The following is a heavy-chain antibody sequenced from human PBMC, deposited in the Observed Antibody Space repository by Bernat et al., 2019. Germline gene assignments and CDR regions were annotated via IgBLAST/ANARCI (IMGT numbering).Heavy chain of an antibody. CDR1: GFTFSSYG. D-gene: IGHD4-23*01. V-gene: IGHV3-30*18. CDR3: AKDRGTTVVTPWFDP. Sequence: QVQLVESGGGVVQPGRSLRLSCAASGFTFSSYGMHWVRQAPGKGLEWVAVISYDGSNKYYADPVKGRFTISRDNSKNTLYLQMNSLRAEDTAVYYCAKDRGTTVVTPWFDPWGQGTLVTVSS. J-gene: IGHJ5*02. CDR2: ISYDGSNK.